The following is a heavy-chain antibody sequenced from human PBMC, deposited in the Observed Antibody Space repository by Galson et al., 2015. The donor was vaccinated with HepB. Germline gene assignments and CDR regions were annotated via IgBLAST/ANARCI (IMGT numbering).Heavy chain of an antibody. CDR2: ISPGGAK. Sequence: SLRLSCAASGFSFISHSMNWVRHSPGKGLEWLAYISPGGAKYYADSARGRFTISSDNAKKSMYLHMSSLRVEDTGIYYCARNPASYDYYNMDVWGQGTTVTVSS. CDR1: GFSFISHS. D-gene: IGHD6-25*01. CDR3: ARNPASYDYYNMDV. V-gene: IGHV3-48*01. J-gene: IGHJ6*02.